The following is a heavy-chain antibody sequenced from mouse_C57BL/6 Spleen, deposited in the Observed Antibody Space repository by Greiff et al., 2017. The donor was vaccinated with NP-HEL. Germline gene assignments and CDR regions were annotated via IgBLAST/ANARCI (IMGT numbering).Heavy chain of an antibody. D-gene: IGHD2-4*01. CDR3: ARGGYYDYDGWYFDV. V-gene: IGHV1-82*01. J-gene: IGHJ1*03. Sequence: VQLQESGPELVKPGASVKISCKASGYAFSSSWMNWVKQRPGKGLEWIGRIYPGDGDTNYNGKFKGKAKLTADKSSSTAYKQLSSLTSEDSAVYFGARGGYYDYDGWYFDVWGTGTTVTVSS. CDR2: IYPGDGDT. CDR1: GYAFSSSW.